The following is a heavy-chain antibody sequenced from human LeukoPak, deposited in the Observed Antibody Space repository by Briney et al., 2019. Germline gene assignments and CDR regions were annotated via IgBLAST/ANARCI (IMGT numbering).Heavy chain of an antibody. Sequence: PSETLSLTCTVSGGSISSYYWSWIRRPPGKGLEWIGYIYYSGSTNYNPSLKSRATISVDTSKNQFSLKLSSVTAADTAVYYCARRIAARPPYYYYYYMDVWGKGTTVTVSS. J-gene: IGHJ6*03. CDR1: GGSISSYY. D-gene: IGHD6-6*01. V-gene: IGHV4-59*01. CDR3: ARRIAARPPYYYYYYMDV. CDR2: IYYSGST.